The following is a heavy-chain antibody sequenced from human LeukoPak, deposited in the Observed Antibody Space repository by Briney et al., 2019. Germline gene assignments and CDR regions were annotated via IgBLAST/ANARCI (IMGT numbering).Heavy chain of an antibody. D-gene: IGHD3-10*01. Sequence: PSETLSLTCTVSGGSISSGGYYWSWIRQHPGKGLEWIGYIYYSGSTCYNPSLKSRVTISVDTSKNQFSLKLSSVTAADTAVYYCAREAITMVRGAPTFDPWGQGTLVTVSS. J-gene: IGHJ5*02. CDR1: GGSISSGGYY. V-gene: IGHV4-31*03. CDR2: IYYSGST. CDR3: AREAITMVRGAPTFDP.